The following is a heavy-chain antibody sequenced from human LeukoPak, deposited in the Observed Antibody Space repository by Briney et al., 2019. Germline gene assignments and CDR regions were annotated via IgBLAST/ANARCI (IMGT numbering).Heavy chain of an antibody. J-gene: IGHJ4*02. Sequence: PSGTLSLTCTVSGGSISSSSYYWGWIRQPPGKGVEWIGSIYYSGSTYYNPSLKSRVTISVDTSKNQFSLKLSSVTAADTAVYYCARVTGYRIEDYFDYWGQGTLVTVSS. CDR1: GGSISSSSYY. CDR2: IYYSGST. CDR3: ARVTGYRIEDYFDY. V-gene: IGHV4-39*01. D-gene: IGHD6-13*01.